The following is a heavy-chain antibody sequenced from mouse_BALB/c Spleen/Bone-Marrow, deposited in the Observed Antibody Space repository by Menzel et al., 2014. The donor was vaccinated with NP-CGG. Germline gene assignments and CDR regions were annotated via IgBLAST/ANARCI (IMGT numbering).Heavy chain of an antibody. Sequence: EVKLMESGGGLVQPGGSLRLSCATSGFTFTDYYMSWVRPPPGKALEWLGFIRNKANGYTTEYSASVKGRFTISRDNSQSILYLQMNTLRAEDSATYYRARDDYYAMDYWGQGTSVTVSS. V-gene: IGHV7-3*02. CDR2: IRNKANGYTT. CDR3: ARDDYYAMDY. J-gene: IGHJ4*01. CDR1: GFTFTDYY.